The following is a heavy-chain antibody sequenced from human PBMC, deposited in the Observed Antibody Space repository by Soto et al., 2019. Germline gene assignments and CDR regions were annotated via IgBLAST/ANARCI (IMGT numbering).Heavy chain of an antibody. Sequence: QVQLVESGGGVVQPGRSLRLSCAASGFTFSSFGVHWVRQAPGKGLEWVAVISYDGTNRYYEDSVKGRFTISRENSRKMVYLEMVSLRLEDTAVYYCAKVIAGCSSGVCLPNWFDPWGQGALVTVSS. J-gene: IGHJ5*02. V-gene: IGHV3-30*18. D-gene: IGHD2-8*01. CDR2: ISYDGTNR. CDR1: GFTFSSFG. CDR3: AKVIAGCSSGVCLPNWFDP.